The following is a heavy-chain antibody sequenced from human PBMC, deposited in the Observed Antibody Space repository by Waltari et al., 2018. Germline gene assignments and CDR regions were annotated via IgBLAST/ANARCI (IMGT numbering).Heavy chain of an antibody. Sequence: QVQLVESGGGVVQPGRSLRLSCAASGFTFSSYAMHWVRQAPGKGLEWVAVISYDGSNKYDADSVKGRFTISRDNSKNTLYLQMNSLRAEDTAVYYCARDPARTIFGVVMSWFDPWGQGTLVTVSS. CDR3: ARDPARTIFGVVMSWFDP. CDR1: GFTFSSYA. V-gene: IGHV3-30*01. J-gene: IGHJ5*02. CDR2: ISYDGSNK. D-gene: IGHD3-3*01.